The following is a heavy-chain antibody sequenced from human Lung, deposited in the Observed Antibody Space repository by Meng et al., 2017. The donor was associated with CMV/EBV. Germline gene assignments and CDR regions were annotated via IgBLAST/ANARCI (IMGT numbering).Heavy chain of an antibody. CDR1: GFTFDDYG. CDR3: ARDSYYYGSGDD. J-gene: IGHJ4*01. Sequence: ESXKISXAASGFTFDDYGMSWVRQAPGKGLEWVSGINWNGGSTGYADSVKGRFTISRDNAKNSLYLQMNSLRAEDTALYYCARDSYYYGSGDDWGQGTRVTVSS. CDR2: INWNGGST. D-gene: IGHD3-10*01. V-gene: IGHV3-20*04.